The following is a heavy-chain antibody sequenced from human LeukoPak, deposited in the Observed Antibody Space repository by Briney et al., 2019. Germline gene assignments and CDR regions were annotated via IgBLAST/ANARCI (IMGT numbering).Heavy chain of an antibody. D-gene: IGHD3-10*01. CDR1: GFTFSSYA. V-gene: IGHV3-23*01. CDR2: ISGSGGST. J-gene: IGHJ4*02. Sequence: PGGSLRLSCAASGFTFSSYAMSWVRQAPGKGLEWVSAISGSGGSTYYADSVKGRFTISRDNAKNSLYLQMNSLRAEDTAVYYCARKRITMVRGVIRTPFDYWGQGTLVTVSS. CDR3: ARKRITMVRGVIRTPFDY.